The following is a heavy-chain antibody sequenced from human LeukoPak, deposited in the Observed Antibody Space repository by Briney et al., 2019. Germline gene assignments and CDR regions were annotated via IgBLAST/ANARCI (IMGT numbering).Heavy chain of an antibody. CDR3: AKVRYSSSWAFDY. V-gene: IGHV3-23*01. Sequence: ETLSLTCTVSGGSISSGGYYWSWVRQAPGKGLEWVSAISGSGGSTYYADSVKGRFTISRDNSKNTLYLQMNSLRAEDTAVYYCAKVRYSSSWAFDYWGQGTLVTVSS. J-gene: IGHJ4*02. D-gene: IGHD6-13*01. CDR1: GGSISSGGYY. CDR2: ISGSGGST.